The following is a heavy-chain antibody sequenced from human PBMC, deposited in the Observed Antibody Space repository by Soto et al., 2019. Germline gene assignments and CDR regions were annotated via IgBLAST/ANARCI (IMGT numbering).Heavy chain of an antibody. CDR1: GGSVSSGSYY. CDR2: IYYSGST. D-gene: IGHD1-1*01. V-gene: IGHV4-61*01. J-gene: IGHJ4*02. CDR3: ARGYKVGSRLSYIDY. Sequence: SETLSLTCTVSGGSVSSGSYYWSWIRQPPGEGLEWIGYIYYSGSTNYNPSLKSRVTISVDTSKNQFSLKLSSVTAADTAVYYCARGYKVGSRLSYIDYWGQGTLVTVSS.